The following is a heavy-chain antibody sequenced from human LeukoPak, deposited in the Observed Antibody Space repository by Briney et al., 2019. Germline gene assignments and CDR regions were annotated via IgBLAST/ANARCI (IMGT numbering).Heavy chain of an antibody. V-gene: IGHV4-39*07. J-gene: IGHJ5*02. CDR2: IYYSGST. Sequence: PSETLSLTCTVSGGSISSSSYYWGWIRQPPGKGLEWIGSIYYSGSTYYNPSLKSRVTISVDTSKNQFSLKPSSVTAADTAVYYCAREYSGSYYISWFDPWGQGTLVTVSS. CDR3: AREYSGSYYISWFDP. CDR1: GGSISSSSYY. D-gene: IGHD1-26*01.